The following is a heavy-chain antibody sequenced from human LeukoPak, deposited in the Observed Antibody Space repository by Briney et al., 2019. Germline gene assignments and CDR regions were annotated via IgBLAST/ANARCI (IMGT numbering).Heavy chain of an antibody. CDR2: ISSSSSYI. J-gene: IGHJ3*02. CDR1: GFTFMTYS. D-gene: IGHD4-23*01. V-gene: IGHV3-21*01. Sequence: KSGGSLRLSCAASGFTFMTYSMNWVRQAPGKGLEWVSSISSSSSYIYYADSVKGRFTFSRDNANNSLYLQMNILRAEDTAVYYCARGITVLTRRHAFDIWGQGTMVTVSS. CDR3: ARGITVLTRRHAFDI.